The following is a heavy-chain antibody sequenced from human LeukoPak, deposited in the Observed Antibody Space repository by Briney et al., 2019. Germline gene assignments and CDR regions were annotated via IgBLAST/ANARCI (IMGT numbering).Heavy chain of an antibody. CDR1: GFTVSSNY. Sequence: PGGSLRLSCAPSGFTVSSNYMSWVRQAPGKGLEWVSVIYSGGSTYYADSGKGRFTISRDNSKNTLYLQMNSLRAEDTAVYYCARAGGIAAAGFLDVWAKGTTVTVSS. CDR3: ARAGGIAAAGFLDV. V-gene: IGHV3-53*01. CDR2: IYSGGST. D-gene: IGHD6-25*01. J-gene: IGHJ6*04.